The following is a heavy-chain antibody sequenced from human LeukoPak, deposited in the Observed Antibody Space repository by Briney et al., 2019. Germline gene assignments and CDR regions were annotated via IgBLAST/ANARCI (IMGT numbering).Heavy chain of an antibody. CDR2: ISYDGSNK. D-gene: IGHD5-12*01. CDR3: ARGPSGYHNT. CDR1: GFTFSGYA. Sequence: TGGSLRLSCAASGFTFSGYAMHWVRQLPGKGLEWVAVISYDGSNKYYADSVKGRFTIPRDNSKNTLYLQMNSLRAEDTAVYYCARGPSGYHNTGGQGTLVTVSS. J-gene: IGHJ4*02. V-gene: IGHV3-30*14.